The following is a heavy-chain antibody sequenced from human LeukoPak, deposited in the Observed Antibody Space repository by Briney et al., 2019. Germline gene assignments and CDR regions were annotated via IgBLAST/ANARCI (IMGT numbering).Heavy chain of an antibody. J-gene: IGHJ6*02. CDR3: AKVGLGYDSSGYYYYYGMDV. D-gene: IGHD3-22*01. Sequence: GGSLRLSCAASGFTFSSYARSWVRQAPGKGLEWVSAISGSGGSTYYADSVKCRFTISRDNSKNTLYLQMNSLRAEDTAVYYCAKVGLGYDSSGYYYYYGMDVWGQGTTVTVSS. V-gene: IGHV3-23*01. CDR1: GFTFSSYA. CDR2: ISGSGGST.